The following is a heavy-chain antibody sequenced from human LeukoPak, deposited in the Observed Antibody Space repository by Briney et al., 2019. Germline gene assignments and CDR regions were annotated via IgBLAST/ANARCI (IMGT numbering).Heavy chain of an antibody. CDR2: ISYDGSNK. CDR3: ARGRDGYTIKY. CDR1: GFTFSSYA. Sequence: GSLRLSCAASGFTFSSYAMHWVRQAPGKGLEWVAVISYDGSNKYYADSVKGRFTISRDNSKNTLYLQMNSLRAEDTAVYYCARGRDGYTIKYWGQGTLVTVSS. J-gene: IGHJ4*02. V-gene: IGHV3-30*04. D-gene: IGHD5-24*01.